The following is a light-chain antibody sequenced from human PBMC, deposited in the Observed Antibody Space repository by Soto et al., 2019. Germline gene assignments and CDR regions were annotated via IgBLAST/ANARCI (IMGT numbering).Light chain of an antibody. CDR3: QHYNTYPWT. J-gene: IGKJ1*01. CDR2: HAS. CDR1: QGISSA. V-gene: IGKV1-13*02. Sequence: AIQLTQSPSSLSASVGDRVTITCRASQGISSALAWYQQKPGKAPKLLISHASSLESGVPSRFSGSGSGTEFTLTISSLQPGDFATYYCQHYNTYPWTFGHGTKVDIK.